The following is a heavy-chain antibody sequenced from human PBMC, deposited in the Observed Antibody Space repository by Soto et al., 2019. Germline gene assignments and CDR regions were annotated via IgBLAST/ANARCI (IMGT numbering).Heavy chain of an antibody. CDR3: TRSIAAADYYYYGMDV. Sequence: GGSLRLSCTASGFTFGDYAMSWVRQAPGKGLEWVGFIRSKAYGGTTEYAASVKGRFTISRDDSKSIAYLQMNSLKTEDTAVYYCTRSIAAADYYYYGMDVWGQGTTVTVSS. D-gene: IGHD6-13*01. CDR1: GFTFGDYA. J-gene: IGHJ6*02. V-gene: IGHV3-49*04. CDR2: IRSKAYGGTT.